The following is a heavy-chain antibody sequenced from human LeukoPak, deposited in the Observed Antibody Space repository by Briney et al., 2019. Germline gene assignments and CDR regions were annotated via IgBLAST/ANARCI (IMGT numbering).Heavy chain of an antibody. V-gene: IGHV5-51*01. J-gene: IGHJ3*02. CDR1: GYSFTNYW. Sequence: GESLKISCKGSGYSFTNYWIGWVRQMPGKGLEWMGIIYPGDSDTRYSPSFQGQVTISADKSISTAYLQWSSLKASDTAIYYCARSYSSSSSDAFDIWGQGTMVTVSS. CDR3: ARSYSSSSSDAFDI. CDR2: IYPGDSDT. D-gene: IGHD6-6*01.